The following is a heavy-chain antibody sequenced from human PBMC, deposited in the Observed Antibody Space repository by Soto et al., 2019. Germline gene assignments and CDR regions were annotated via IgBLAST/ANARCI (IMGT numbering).Heavy chain of an antibody. J-gene: IGHJ4*02. D-gene: IGHD3-10*01. CDR1: GFTFDDYT. CDR3: AKDRGHGFDY. V-gene: IGHV3-43*01. Sequence: EVQLLESGGGLAQPGGSLRLSCAASGFTFDDYTMHWVRQAPGKGLEWVSLISWDGGSTYYADSVKGRFTISRDNSKNSLYLQMNSLRTEDTALYYCAKDRGHGFDYWGQGTLVTVSS. CDR2: ISWDGGST.